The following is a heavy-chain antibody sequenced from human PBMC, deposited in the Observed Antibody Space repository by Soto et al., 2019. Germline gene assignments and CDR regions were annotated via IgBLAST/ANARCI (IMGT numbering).Heavy chain of an antibody. CDR1: GGSISSGTYY. V-gene: IGHV4-31*03. CDR3: GRGGGGSGCF. CDR2: MYNSGNT. Sequence: QVQLQESGPGLVKPSETLSLTCTVSGGSISSGTYYWSWIRQNPGKGLEWIGYMYNSGNTYYNPSPKGRLRPDKKPFKNPFPLGLRNGTAAGPAVYYCGRGGGGSGCFWGQGTLVTVSS. J-gene: IGHJ4*02. D-gene: IGHD3-22*01.